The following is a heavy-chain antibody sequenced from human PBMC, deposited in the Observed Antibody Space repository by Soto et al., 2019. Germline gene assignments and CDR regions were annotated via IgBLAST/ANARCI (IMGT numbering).Heavy chain of an antibody. V-gene: IGHV1-69*13. CDR2: IIPIFGTA. CDR3: AHTESVGSGYYSLPYFDY. Sequence: SVKVSCKASGGTFSSYAISWVRQAPGQGLEWMGGIIPIFGTANYAQKFQGRVTITADESTSTAYMELSSLRSEDTAVYYCAHTESVGSGYYSLPYFDYWGQATLVTVSS. D-gene: IGHD3-3*01. J-gene: IGHJ4*02. CDR1: GGTFSSYA.